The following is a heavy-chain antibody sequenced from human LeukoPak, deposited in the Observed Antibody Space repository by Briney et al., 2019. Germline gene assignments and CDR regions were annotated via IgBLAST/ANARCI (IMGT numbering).Heavy chain of an antibody. CDR3: ASSSAAGIQFDY. Sequence: SETLSLTCTVSGYSISSGYYWGWIRQPPGKGLEWIGSIYHSGSTYYNPSLKSRVTISVDTSKNQFSLKLSPVTAADTAVYYCASSSAAGIQFDYWGQGTLVTVSS. V-gene: IGHV4-38-2*02. J-gene: IGHJ4*02. CDR1: GYSISSGYY. D-gene: IGHD6-13*01. CDR2: IYHSGST.